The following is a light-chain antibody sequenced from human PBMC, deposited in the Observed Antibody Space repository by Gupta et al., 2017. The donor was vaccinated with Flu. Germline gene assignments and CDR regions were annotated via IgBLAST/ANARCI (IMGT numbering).Light chain of an antibody. CDR3: SSYTSSSVVV. V-gene: IGLV2-14*01. CDR2: EVS. Sequence: QSALTQPASVSGSPGQSITISCTGTSSDVGGYNYVSWYQQHPGKAPKLMIYEVSNRPSGVSNRFSCSKSGNTASLTIAGLQAEDEADYYCSSYTSSSVVVFGGGTKLTVL. J-gene: IGLJ2*01. CDR1: SSDVGGYNY.